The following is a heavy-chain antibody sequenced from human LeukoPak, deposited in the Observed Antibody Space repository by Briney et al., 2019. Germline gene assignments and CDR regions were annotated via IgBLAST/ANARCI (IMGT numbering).Heavy chain of an antibody. V-gene: IGHV3-53*04. J-gene: IGHJ4*02. Sequence: GGSLRDSCAASGFTVSSNYMSWVRQAPGKGLEWVSVIYSGGSTYYADSVKGRFTISRHNSMNTLYLQMNSLRAEDTAVYYCGGSSSWYHFDDWGQGSLVTVSS. CDR1: GFTVSSNY. D-gene: IGHD6-13*01. CDR3: GGSSSWYHFDD. CDR2: IYSGGST.